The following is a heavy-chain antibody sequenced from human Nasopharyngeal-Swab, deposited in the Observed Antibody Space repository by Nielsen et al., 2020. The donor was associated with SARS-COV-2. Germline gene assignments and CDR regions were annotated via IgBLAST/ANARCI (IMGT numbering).Heavy chain of an antibody. CDR2: ISSSSSYT. Sequence: GESLKISCAASGFTFSDYYMSWIRQAPGKGLEWVSYISSSSSYTNYADSVKGRFTISRDNAKNSLYLQMNSLRAEDTALYYCAKGMGYSYGYELYYYYYGMDVWGQGTTVTVSS. V-gene: IGHV3-11*05. D-gene: IGHD5-18*01. CDR1: GFTFSDYY. J-gene: IGHJ6*02. CDR3: AKGMGYSYGYELYYYYYGMDV.